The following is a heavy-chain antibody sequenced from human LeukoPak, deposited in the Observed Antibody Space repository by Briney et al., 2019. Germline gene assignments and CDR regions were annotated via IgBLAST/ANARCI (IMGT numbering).Heavy chain of an antibody. CDR1: GFTFSSYA. J-gene: IGHJ4*02. CDR2: ISSSTNTI. Sequence: GGSLRLSCAASGFTFSSYAMSWIRQAPGKGLEWVSYISSSTNTIYYADSVKGRFTLSRDNAKNSLYLQMNSLRAEDTAVYYCARVVSAFDYWGQGTLVTVSS. D-gene: IGHD2-8*01. V-gene: IGHV3-48*04. CDR3: ARVVSAFDY.